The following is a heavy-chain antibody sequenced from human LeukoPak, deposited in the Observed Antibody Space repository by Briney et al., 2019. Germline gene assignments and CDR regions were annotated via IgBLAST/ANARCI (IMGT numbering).Heavy chain of an antibody. V-gene: IGHV4-39*01. Sequence: SETLSLTCTVSGGSISSSSYYWGWIRQPPGKGLEWIGSIYYSGSTYYNPSLKSRVTISVDTSKNQFSLKLSSVTAADTAVYYCARHLNPYGDYVEGFDPWGQGTLVTVSS. CDR2: IYYSGST. D-gene: IGHD4-17*01. CDR1: GGSISSSSYY. J-gene: IGHJ5*02. CDR3: ARHLNPYGDYVEGFDP.